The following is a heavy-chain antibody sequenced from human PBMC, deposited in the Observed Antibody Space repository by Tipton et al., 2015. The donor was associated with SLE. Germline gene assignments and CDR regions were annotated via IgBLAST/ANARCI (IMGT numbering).Heavy chain of an antibody. CDR2: MNPNSGNT. CDR3: ARDPYSSGWFAYFQH. J-gene: IGHJ1*01. D-gene: IGHD6-19*01. Sequence: QSGAEVKKPGASVKVSCKASGYTFTSYDINWVRQATGQGLEWMGWMNPNSGNTGYAQKFQGRVTMTRNTSISTAYMELSSLRSDDTAVYYCARDPYSSGWFAYFQHWGQGTLVTVSS. V-gene: IGHV1-8*02. CDR1: GYTFTSYD.